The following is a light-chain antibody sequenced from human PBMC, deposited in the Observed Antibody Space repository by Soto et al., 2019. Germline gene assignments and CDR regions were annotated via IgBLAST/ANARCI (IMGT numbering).Light chain of an antibody. Sequence: DIQLTQSPSFLSASVGDRVTINCRASQGISSYLAWYQQKPGKAPKLLIYAASTLQSGVPSRFSGSGSGTEFTLTFSSLQPEDFATYYCQQLNSYPLTFGGGTKVDIK. J-gene: IGKJ4*01. CDR3: QQLNSYPLT. V-gene: IGKV1-9*01. CDR2: AAS. CDR1: QGISSY.